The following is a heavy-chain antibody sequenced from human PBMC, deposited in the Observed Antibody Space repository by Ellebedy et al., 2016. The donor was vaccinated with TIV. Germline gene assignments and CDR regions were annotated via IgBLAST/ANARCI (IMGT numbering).Heavy chain of an antibody. Sequence: SETLSLTCTVSGGSISSPSYFWGWIRQPPGKGLEWIGTIYYSGSTYYNPSLESRVTISVDTSKNQFSLKLSSVTDADTAVYYCARMGQQPVREDGMNDAFDIWGQGTMVTVSS. CDR3: ARMGQQPVREDGMNDAFDI. J-gene: IGHJ3*02. D-gene: IGHD6-13*01. CDR1: GGSISSPSYF. V-gene: IGHV4-39*07. CDR2: IYYSGST.